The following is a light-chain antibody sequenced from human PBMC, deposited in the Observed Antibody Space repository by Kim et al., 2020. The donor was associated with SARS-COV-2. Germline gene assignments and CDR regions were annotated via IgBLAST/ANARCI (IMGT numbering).Light chain of an antibody. CDR3: QVWVSVSDHWV. V-gene: IGLV3-21*04. CDR1: NVGTKS. CDR2: YDH. J-gene: IGLJ3*02. Sequence: PGKTPRITCGGNNVGTKSVTLYQQKPGQAPVLVIYYDHDRPSGIPERFSGSNSGNTATLTISRVEAGDEADFYCQVWVSVSDHWVFGGGTQLTVL.